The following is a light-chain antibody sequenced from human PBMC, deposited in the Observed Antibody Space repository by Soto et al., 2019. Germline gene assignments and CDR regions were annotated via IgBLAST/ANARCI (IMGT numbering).Light chain of an antibody. CDR3: QQRSDWPST. Sequence: EIVLTQSPATLSMSPGERATLSCRASQTVSSYLAWYQQKPGQAPRLLIYDASSRATGIPARFSGSGSGTDFTLTITSLEPEDFALHYCQQRSDWPSTFGGGTKVEIK. V-gene: IGKV3-11*01. CDR2: DAS. CDR1: QTVSSY. J-gene: IGKJ4*01.